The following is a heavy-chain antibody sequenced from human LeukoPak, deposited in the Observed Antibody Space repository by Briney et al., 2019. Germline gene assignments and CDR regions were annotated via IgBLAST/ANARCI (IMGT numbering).Heavy chain of an antibody. CDR1: GFSFSSNC. CDR3: ATGGAVAGRFAY. D-gene: IGHD6-19*01. J-gene: IGHJ4*02. V-gene: IGHV3-7*01. CDR2: IKEDGNEI. Sequence: GGSLRLSCAVSGFSFSSNCMSWVRQAPGKGLEWVAKIKEDGNEIYYVDSVKGRFTISRDNTKDSLFLQMNSLRAEDAAVYYCATGGAVAGRFAYWGQGTLATVSS.